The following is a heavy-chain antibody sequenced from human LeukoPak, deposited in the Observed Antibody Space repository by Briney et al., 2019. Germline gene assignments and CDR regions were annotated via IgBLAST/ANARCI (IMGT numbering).Heavy chain of an antibody. D-gene: IGHD7-27*01. J-gene: IGHJ5*02. CDR2: IKQDGSEK. CDR1: GFSLSNYW. CDR3: ARGVWAPFDP. Sequence: GGSLRLPCAASGFSLSNYWMNWVRQAPGKGLEWVANIKQDGSEKNYVDSVKGRFSISRDNAKNSLILQMNSLRDEDTAVYYCARGVWAPFDPWGQGTLVSVSS. V-gene: IGHV3-7*01.